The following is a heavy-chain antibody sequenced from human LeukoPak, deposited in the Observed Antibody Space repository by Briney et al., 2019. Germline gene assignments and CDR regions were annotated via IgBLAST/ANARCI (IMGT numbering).Heavy chain of an antibody. D-gene: IGHD3-22*01. V-gene: IGHV4-61*02. CDR3: AREKIGYYDGSGRGWFDP. J-gene: IGHJ5*02. CDR2: IYTSGST. Sequence: SETLSLTCTVSGGSISSGSYYWSWIRQPAGKGLEWIGRIYTSGSTNYNPSLKSRVTISVDTSKNQFSLKLSSVTAADTAVYYCAREKIGYYDGSGRGWFDPWGQGTLVTVSS. CDR1: GGSISSGSYY.